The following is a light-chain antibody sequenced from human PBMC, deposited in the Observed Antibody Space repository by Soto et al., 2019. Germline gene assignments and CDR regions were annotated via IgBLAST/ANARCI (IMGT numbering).Light chain of an antibody. CDR2: GAS. CDR1: QSISSN. J-gene: IGKJ2*01. Sequence: EIVMTQSPATLSVSPGERATLSCRASQSISSNLAWYQQTPGQAPMLLLYGASTRATGIPARFSGSGSGTEFTLTLSSLQSEDFAVSYVQQYNNWTPYPMGQATTLESK. CDR3: QQYNNWTPYP. V-gene: IGKV3-15*01.